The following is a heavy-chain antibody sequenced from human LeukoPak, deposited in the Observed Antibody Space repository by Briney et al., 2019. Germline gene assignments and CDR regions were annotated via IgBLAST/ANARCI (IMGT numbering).Heavy chain of an antibody. CDR3: ARNGSVFWSGYYTGKVHYYYMDV. CDR2: INHSGST. V-gene: IGHV4-34*01. CDR1: GGSFSGYY. J-gene: IGHJ6*03. Sequence: PSETLSLTCAVYGGSFSGYYWSWIRQPPGKGLEWIGGINHSGSTNYNPSLKSRVTISVDTSKNQFSLKLSSVTAADTAVYYCARNGSVFWSGYYTGKVHYYYMDVWGKGTTVTVSS. D-gene: IGHD3-3*01.